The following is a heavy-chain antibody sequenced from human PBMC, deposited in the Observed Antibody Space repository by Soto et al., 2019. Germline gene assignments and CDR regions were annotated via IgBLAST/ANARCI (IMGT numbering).Heavy chain of an antibody. CDR3: ARDWNCGGDCPGAFGI. V-gene: IGHV1-46*01. J-gene: IGHJ3*02. D-gene: IGHD2-21*02. Sequence: GASVKVSCKASGYTFTSYYMHWVRQAPGQGLEWMGIINPSGGSTSYAQKYQGRVTMTRDTSTSTVYMELSSLRSEDTAVYYCARDWNCGGDCPGAFGIWGQGTMVTVSS. CDR1: GYTFTSYY. CDR2: INPSGGST.